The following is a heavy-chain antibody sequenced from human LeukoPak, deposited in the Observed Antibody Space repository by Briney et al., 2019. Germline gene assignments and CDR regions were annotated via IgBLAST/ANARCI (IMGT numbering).Heavy chain of an antibody. CDR3: ARGGPLGDTNRFDF. CDR2: ISYDGSNK. Sequence: GGSLRLSCAASGFTFSSYGMHWVRQAPGKGLEWVAVISYDGSNKYFADSVKGRFTISRDNSNNTVSLQMNSLRLDDTAVYYCARGGPLGDTNRFDFWGQGTLVTVSS. D-gene: IGHD3-10*01. V-gene: IGHV3-30*03. J-gene: IGHJ4*02. CDR1: GFTFSSYG.